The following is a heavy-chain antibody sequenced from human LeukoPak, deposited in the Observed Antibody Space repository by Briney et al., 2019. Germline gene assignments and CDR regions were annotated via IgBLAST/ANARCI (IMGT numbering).Heavy chain of an antibody. CDR1: GYTFTGYY. J-gene: IGHJ4*02. CDR3: ARDPVLMVYAPPDY. D-gene: IGHD2-8*01. Sequence: GASVKVSCKASGYTFTGYYMHWVRQAPGQGLEWMGWINPSSGGTNYAQKFQGRVTMTRDTSISTAYMELSRLRSDDTAVYYCARDPVLMVYAPPDYWGQGTLVTVSS. CDR2: INPSSGGT. V-gene: IGHV1-2*02.